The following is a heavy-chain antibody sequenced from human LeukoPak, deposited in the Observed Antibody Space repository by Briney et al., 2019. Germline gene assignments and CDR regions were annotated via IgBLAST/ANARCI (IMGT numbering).Heavy chain of an antibody. CDR2: INPNSGGT. Sequence: GASVKVSCKASGYTFTSYYMHWVRQAPGQGLEWMGWINPNSGGTNYAQKFQGRVTMTRDTSISTAYMELSRLRSDDTAVYYCARDFGPWHTNYFDYWGQGTLVTVSS. CDR3: ARDFGPWHTNYFDY. D-gene: IGHD3-3*01. CDR1: GYTFTSYY. V-gene: IGHV1-2*02. J-gene: IGHJ4*02.